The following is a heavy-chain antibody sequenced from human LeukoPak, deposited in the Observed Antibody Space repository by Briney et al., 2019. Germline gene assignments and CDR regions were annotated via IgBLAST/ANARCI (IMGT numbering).Heavy chain of an antibody. Sequence: SETLSLTCTVSGGSISSYYWSWIRQPPGKGLEWIGYIYYSGSTNYNPSLKSRVTISVDTSKNQLSLKLSSVTAADTAVYYCARGLTGNDAFDIWGQGTMVTVSS. V-gene: IGHV4-59*08. CDR2: IYYSGST. CDR3: ARGLTGNDAFDI. J-gene: IGHJ3*02. CDR1: GGSISSYY. D-gene: IGHD1-20*01.